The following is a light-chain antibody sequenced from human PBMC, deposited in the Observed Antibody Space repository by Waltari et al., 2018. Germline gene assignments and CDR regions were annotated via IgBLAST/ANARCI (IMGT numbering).Light chain of an antibody. J-gene: IGKJ1*01. V-gene: IGKV1-5*03. CDR3: QQYDSSRT. CDR2: KAS. Sequence: DIQMTQSPSTLSASVGDRVTITCRASQSISTWLAWYQQKPGKAPKLLIYKASSLESGVPSRFRGSGSVTEFTLTISSLQPDDFATYYCQQYDSSRTFGQGTKVEIK. CDR1: QSISTW.